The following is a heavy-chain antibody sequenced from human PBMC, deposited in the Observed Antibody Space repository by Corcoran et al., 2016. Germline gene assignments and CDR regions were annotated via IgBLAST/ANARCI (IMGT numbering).Heavy chain of an antibody. V-gene: IGHV3-23*01. CDR3: AKVGDCSSSTCYRKSYFDY. J-gene: IGHJ4*02. CDR1: GFTFSNYA. D-gene: IGHD2-2*01. CDR2: ISGSGGST. Sequence: EVQLLESGGDLVQPGGYLTFSCAACGFTFSNYAMSWVRQAPGKWLEWVSGISGSGGSTYYADSVKGRFIVPRDNSKNTLYLQMNSLRAEETAVYSCAKVGDCSSSTCYRKSYFDYWGQGIQVTVSS.